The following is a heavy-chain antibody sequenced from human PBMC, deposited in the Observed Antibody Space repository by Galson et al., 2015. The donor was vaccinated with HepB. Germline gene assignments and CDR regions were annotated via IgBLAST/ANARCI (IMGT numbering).Heavy chain of an antibody. J-gene: IGHJ4*02. D-gene: IGHD7-27*01. CDR1: GFAFSDYY. V-gene: IGHV3-21*01. CDR3: ARDPPLGTPFDY. CDR2: ISSSSSYI. Sequence: SLRLSCAASGFAFSDYYMHWVRQAPGKGLEWVSSISSSSSYIYYADSMKGRFTVSRDNTKNSLYLQMNSLRAEDTAVYYCARDPPLGTPFDYWGQGTLVTVSS.